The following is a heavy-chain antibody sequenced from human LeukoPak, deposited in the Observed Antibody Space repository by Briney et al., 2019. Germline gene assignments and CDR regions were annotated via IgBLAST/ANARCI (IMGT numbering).Heavy chain of an antibody. Sequence: GGSLRLSCAASGFTVSSNYMSWVRQAPGKGLEWVSVIYSGGSTYYADSVKGRSSISRDNAKNTLYLHMSSLRAEDTGVYYCARAVRAHPPADFWGQGTLVTVSS. J-gene: IGHJ4*02. V-gene: IGHV3-53*01. CDR2: IYSGGST. D-gene: IGHD3-3*01. CDR1: GFTVSSNY. CDR3: ARAVRAHPPADF.